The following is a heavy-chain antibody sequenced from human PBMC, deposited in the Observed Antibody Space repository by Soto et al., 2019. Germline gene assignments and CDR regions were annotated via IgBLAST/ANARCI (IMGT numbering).Heavy chain of an antibody. CDR2: IITIFGTA. D-gene: IGHD2-2*02. CDR3: ARIKYCSSTSCYIPTYYYGMDV. CDR1: GGTFSSYA. V-gene: IGHV1-69*01. Sequence: QVQLVQSGAEVKKPGSSVKVSCKASGGTFSSYAISWVRQAPGQGLEWMGGIITIFGTANYAQKFQGRVTITADESTSTAYMELSSLRSEDTAVYYCARIKYCSSTSCYIPTYYYGMDVWGQGTTVTVSS. J-gene: IGHJ6*02.